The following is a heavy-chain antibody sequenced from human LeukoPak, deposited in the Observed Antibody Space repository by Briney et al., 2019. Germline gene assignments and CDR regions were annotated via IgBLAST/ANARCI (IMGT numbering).Heavy chain of an antibody. CDR2: IYYSGST. Sequence: SETLSLTCTVSGGSISSSSYYWGWIRQPPGKGLEWIGSIYYSGSTYYNPSLESRVTISVDTSKNQFSLKLSSVTAADTAVYYCARQKGLRAFDTWGQGTMVTVSS. CDR1: GGSISSSSYY. D-gene: IGHD5-12*01. V-gene: IGHV4-39*01. J-gene: IGHJ3*02. CDR3: ARQKGLRAFDT.